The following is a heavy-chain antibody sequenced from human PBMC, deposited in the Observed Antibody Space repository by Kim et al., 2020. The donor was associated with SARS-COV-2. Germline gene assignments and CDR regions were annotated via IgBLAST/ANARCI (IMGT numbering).Heavy chain of an antibody. CDR3: ARDGGYGDYSLDP. CDR1: GGSISSGGYY. J-gene: IGHJ5*02. CDR2: IYYSGST. Sequence: SETLSLTCTVSGGSISSGGYYWSWIRQHPGKGLEWIGYIYYSGSTYYNPSLKSRVTISVDTSKNQFSLKLSSVTAADTAVYYCARDGGYGDYSLDPWGQGTLVTVSS. V-gene: IGHV4-31*03. D-gene: IGHD4-17*01.